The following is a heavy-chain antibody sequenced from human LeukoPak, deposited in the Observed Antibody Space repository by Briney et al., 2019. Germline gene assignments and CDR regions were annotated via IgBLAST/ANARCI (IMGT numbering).Heavy chain of an antibody. J-gene: IGHJ4*02. CDR1: GFTISSNY. CDR3: TGRIDY. Sequence: PGGSLSLSCAVSGFTISSNYMNWVRQAPGKGLEWVSVIYSGGSPFYADSVKGRFTISRDNSKNTLYLQMNSLRPDDTAVYYCTGRIDYWGQGTLVTVSS. CDR2: IYSGGSP. V-gene: IGHV3-53*01. D-gene: IGHD1-14*01.